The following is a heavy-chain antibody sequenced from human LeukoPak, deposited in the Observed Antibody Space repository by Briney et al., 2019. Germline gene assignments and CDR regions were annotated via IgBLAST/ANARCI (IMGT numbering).Heavy chain of an antibody. CDR2: FSSSSSTI. CDR3: ARAVQLERRDGYYFDY. D-gene: IGHD1-1*01. Sequence: GGSLRLSCAASGFTFSSYCMNWVRQAPGKWLEWVSYFSSSSSTIYYADSVKGRFTISRDNAKNSLYLQMNSLRAEDTAVYYCARAVQLERRDGYYFDYWGQGTLVTVSS. V-gene: IGHV3-48*04. J-gene: IGHJ4*02. CDR1: GFTFSSYC.